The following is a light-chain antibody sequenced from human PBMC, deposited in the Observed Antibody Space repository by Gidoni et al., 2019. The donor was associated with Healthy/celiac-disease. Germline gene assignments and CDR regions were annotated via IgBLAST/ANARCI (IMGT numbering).Light chain of an antibody. Sequence: DIQMTPSPSSLSASVGDRVTITCRASQSISSYLNWYQQKPGKAPKLLIYAASSLQSGVPSRFSGSGSGTDFTLTISSLQPEEFATYYCQQSYSTPYTFXQXTKLEIK. J-gene: IGKJ2*01. CDR3: QQSYSTPYT. V-gene: IGKV1-39*01. CDR2: AAS. CDR1: QSISSY.